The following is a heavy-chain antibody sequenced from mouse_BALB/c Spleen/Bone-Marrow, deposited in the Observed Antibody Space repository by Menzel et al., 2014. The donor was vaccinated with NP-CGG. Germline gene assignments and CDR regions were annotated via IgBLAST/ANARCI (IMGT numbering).Heavy chain of an antibody. V-gene: IGHV14-3*02. CDR3: APYYYGSSSFAY. Sequence: EVQLVESGAELVKPGASVKLSCTASGFNIKDTYMHWVKQRPEQGLEWIGRIDPANGNTKYDPKFQGKATITADTSSNTAYLQLSSPTSEDTAVYYCAPYYYGSSSFAYWGQGTLVTVSA. J-gene: IGHJ3*01. CDR2: IDPANGNT. CDR1: GFNIKDTY. D-gene: IGHD1-1*01.